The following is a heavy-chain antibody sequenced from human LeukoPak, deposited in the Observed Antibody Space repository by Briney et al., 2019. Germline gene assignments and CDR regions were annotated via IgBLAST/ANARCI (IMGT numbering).Heavy chain of an antibody. Sequence: PGGSLRLSCAASGFTFSSYGMHWVRQAPGKGLEWVAVIWYDGSNKYYADSVKGRFTISRDNSKNTLYLQMNSLRAEDTAVYYCARLAHSSGYLAFDYWGQGTLVTVSS. D-gene: IGHD6-19*01. CDR3: ARLAHSSGYLAFDY. CDR2: IWYDGSNK. CDR1: GFTFSSYG. V-gene: IGHV3-33*01. J-gene: IGHJ4*02.